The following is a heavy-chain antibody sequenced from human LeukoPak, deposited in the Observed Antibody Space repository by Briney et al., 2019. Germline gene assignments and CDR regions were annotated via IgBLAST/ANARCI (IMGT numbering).Heavy chain of an antibody. V-gene: IGHV1-46*01. D-gene: IGHD6-19*01. J-gene: IGHJ3*02. Sequence: ASVTVSCKASGYTFTRYYIHWVRQAPGQGLEWLGRINPSGGSTSYAQKSQGRVTMTRDTSTSTVYMELSSLRSEDTAVYYCARDRAIAGTKDDAFDIWGQGTMVTVFS. CDR2: INPSGGST. CDR1: GYTFTRYY. CDR3: ARDRAIAGTKDDAFDI.